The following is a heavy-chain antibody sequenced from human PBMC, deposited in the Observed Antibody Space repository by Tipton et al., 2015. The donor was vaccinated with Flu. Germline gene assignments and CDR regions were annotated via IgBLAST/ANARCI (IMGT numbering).Heavy chain of an antibody. J-gene: IGHJ4*02. CDR3: ARGGAAVH. CDR2: IYYSGST. V-gene: IGHV4-39*07. CDR1: GGSISSSSYY. Sequence: TLSLTCTVSGGSISSSSYYWGWIRQPPGKGLEWIGSIYYSGSTYYDPSLKSRVTISVDTSKNQFSLKLSSVTAADTAVYYCARGGAAVHWGQGTLVTVSS. D-gene: IGHD6-25*01.